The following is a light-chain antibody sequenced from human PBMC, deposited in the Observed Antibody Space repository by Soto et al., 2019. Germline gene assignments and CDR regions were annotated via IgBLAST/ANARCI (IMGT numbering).Light chain of an antibody. V-gene: IGKV3-20*01. CDR1: QSVRSRY. J-gene: IGKJ1*01. CDR3: QQYGSSPLT. CDR2: GAS. Sequence: EIVLTQSPGTLSLSPGERATLSCRASQSVRSRYLAWYQQKPGQAPRLLIHGASSRATGIPDRFSGSGSGTDFTLTISRLEPEDFAVYYCQQYGSSPLTFGQGTKVEIK.